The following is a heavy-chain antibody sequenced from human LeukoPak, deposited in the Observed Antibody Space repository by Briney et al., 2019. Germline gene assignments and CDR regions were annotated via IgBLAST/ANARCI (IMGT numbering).Heavy chain of an antibody. Sequence: SETLSLTCTVSGGSISRYFWSWIRQPPGKGLEWIGSISYSRSTYYNPSLKSRVTISVDTSKNQFSLKLSSVTAADTAVYYCARGYCSGGSCYSYYYYNYMDVWGKGTTVTVSS. CDR2: ISYSRST. J-gene: IGHJ6*03. CDR1: GGSISRYF. D-gene: IGHD2-15*01. CDR3: ARGYCSGGSCYSYYYYNYMDV. V-gene: IGHV4-59*12.